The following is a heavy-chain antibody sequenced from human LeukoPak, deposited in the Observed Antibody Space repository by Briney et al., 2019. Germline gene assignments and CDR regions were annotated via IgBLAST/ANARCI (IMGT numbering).Heavy chain of an antibody. Sequence: SETLSLTCTVSGGSISSYYWSWLRQPPGKGLELIGYIYNSGSTKYNPSLRSRVTISVDTSKNQFSLKLSSVTAADTAVYYCARDPYDFWSGFHAFDIWGQGTMVTVSS. CDR1: GGSISSYY. V-gene: IGHV4-59*01. CDR3: ARDPYDFWSGFHAFDI. D-gene: IGHD3-3*01. J-gene: IGHJ3*02. CDR2: IYNSGST.